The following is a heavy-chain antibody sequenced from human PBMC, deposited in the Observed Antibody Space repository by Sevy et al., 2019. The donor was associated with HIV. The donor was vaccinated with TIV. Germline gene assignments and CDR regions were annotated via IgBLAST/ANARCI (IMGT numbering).Heavy chain of an antibody. D-gene: IGHD3-22*01. CDR3: AATREYYYGNSGYFDY. J-gene: IGHJ4*01. Sequence: ASVKVSCKVSGYTLTKLSMHWVRQAPGKGLEWMGSFDPEDGERIYAQNFLGRVTMSEDTSTDTAYMDLSSLRSDDTAVYYCAATREYYYGNSGYFDYWGHGTLVTVSS. V-gene: IGHV1-24*01. CDR2: FDPEDGER. CDR1: GYTLTKLS.